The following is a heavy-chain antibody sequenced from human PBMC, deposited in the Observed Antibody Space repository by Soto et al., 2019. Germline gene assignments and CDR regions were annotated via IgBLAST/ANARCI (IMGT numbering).Heavy chain of an antibody. CDR3: AAVPGDFGC. CDR2: IVIGSGNT. D-gene: IGHD1-1*01. V-gene: IGHV1-58*01. CDR1: GFTFSTTS. J-gene: IGHJ4*02. Sequence: PVKVSCKASGFTFSTTSGQWVRQARGQRLEWMGWIVIGSGNTKYAQRFQERVTFSRDMSTSTAYMELNTLTSEDTAMYYCAAVPGDFGCWGQGTLVTVSS.